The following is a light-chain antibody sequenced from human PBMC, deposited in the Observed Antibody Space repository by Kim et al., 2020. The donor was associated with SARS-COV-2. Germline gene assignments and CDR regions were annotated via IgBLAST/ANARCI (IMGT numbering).Light chain of an antibody. CDR2: DVL. Sequence: GQSITISCTGTSSDVGIYDYVSWYQQHPGKAPKLMIYDVLNRPSGLSNRFSGSKSGNTASLTISGLQVEDEADYYCSSYTSSSTWVFGGGTQLTVL. CDR3: SSYTSSSTWV. J-gene: IGLJ3*02. V-gene: IGLV2-14*03. CDR1: SSDVGIYDY.